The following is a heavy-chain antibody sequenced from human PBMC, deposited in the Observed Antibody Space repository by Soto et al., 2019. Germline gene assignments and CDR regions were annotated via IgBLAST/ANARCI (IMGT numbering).Heavy chain of an antibody. CDR1: GGSISSGGYY. CDR2: IYYSGST. V-gene: IGHV4-31*03. J-gene: IGHJ4*02. Sequence: QVQLQESGPGLVKPSQTLSLTCTVSGGSISSGGYYWSWIRQHPGKGLEWIGYIYYSGSTYYNPSLQSRVTISVDTSKNQFSLKLSSVTAADTAVYYCAREGCSGGSCYEGSRFDYWGQGTLVTVSS. CDR3: AREGCSGGSCYEGSRFDY. D-gene: IGHD2-15*01.